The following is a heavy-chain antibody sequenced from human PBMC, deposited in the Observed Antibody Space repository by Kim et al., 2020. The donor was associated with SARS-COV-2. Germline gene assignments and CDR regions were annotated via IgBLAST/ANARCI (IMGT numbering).Heavy chain of an antibody. Sequence: SETLSLTCTVSGGSISSYYWSWIRQPAGKGLEWIGRIYTSGSTNYNPSLKSRVTMSVDTSKNQFSLKLSSVTAADTAVYYCARGTLNCSSTSCPWYYFDYWGQGTLVTVSS. CDR3: ARGTLNCSSTSCPWYYFDY. V-gene: IGHV4-4*07. CDR1: GGSISSYY. J-gene: IGHJ4*02. CDR2: IYTSGST. D-gene: IGHD2-2*01.